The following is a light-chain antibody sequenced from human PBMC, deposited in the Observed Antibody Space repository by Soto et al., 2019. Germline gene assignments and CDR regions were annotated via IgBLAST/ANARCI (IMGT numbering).Light chain of an antibody. CDR1: ESLVYRDGNTY. J-gene: IGKJ2*01. CDR3: MQGTQWPYS. CDR2: KVS. Sequence: DAVMTQSPLSLPVTLGQPASISCRSSESLVYRDGNTYLSWFQQRPGQSPRRLIYKVSNRDSGVPDRFSGSGSGADFILRISSVEAEDVGVYYCMQGTQWPYSFGQGTKLEIK. V-gene: IGKV2-30*01.